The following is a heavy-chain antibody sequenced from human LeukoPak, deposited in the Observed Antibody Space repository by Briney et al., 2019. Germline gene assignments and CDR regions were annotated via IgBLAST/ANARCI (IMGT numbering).Heavy chain of an antibody. CDR3: ARRIGYCSSTSCYFRGVDY. Sequence: PTETLSLTCTVSGYSISSGYYWGWVRQPPGKGLEWIGEINHSGSTNYNPSLKSRVTISVGTSKNQFSLKLSSVTAADTAVYYCARRIGYCSSTSCYFRGVDYWGQGTLVTVSS. CDR1: GYSISSGYY. J-gene: IGHJ4*02. D-gene: IGHD2-2*01. V-gene: IGHV4-38-2*02. CDR2: INHSGST.